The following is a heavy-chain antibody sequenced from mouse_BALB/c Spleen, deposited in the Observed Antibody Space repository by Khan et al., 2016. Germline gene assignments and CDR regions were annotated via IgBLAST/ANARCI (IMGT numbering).Heavy chain of an antibody. V-gene: IGHV9-1*02. CDR2: INTYTGEP. J-gene: IGHJ1*01. CDR3: ARGAMVTTGWYFDV. CDR1: GYTFTNSG. D-gene: IGHD2-2*01. Sequence: QIQLVQSGPELKKPGETVKISCKASGYTFTNSGMHWVKQAPGKGLKWVGWINTYTGEPTYADDFKGRFAFSLETSASTAYLQINNLKNEDMTTYFCARGAMVTTGWYFDVWGAGTTVTVSS.